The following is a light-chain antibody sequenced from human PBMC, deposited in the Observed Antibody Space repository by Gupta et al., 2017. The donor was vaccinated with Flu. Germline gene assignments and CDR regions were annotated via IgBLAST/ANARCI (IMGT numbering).Light chain of an antibody. CDR3: SSSTSSSNLGV. V-gene: IGLV2-14*01. CDR1: SSDVGGYNY. Sequence: QSALTQPASVSGSPGQSITISCTGTSSDVGGYNYVSWYQQHPGKAPKRRSYEVSNRPSGVSNRFSGSKAVKTDSLTISGLQAEEEADDYCSSSTSSSNLGVFGTGTKLTVL. J-gene: IGLJ1*01. CDR2: EVS.